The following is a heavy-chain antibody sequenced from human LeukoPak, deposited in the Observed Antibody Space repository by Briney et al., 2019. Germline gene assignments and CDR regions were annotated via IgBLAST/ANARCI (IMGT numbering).Heavy chain of an antibody. CDR1: GYTFTDYY. CDR3: AREGYCSSTSCYAWFDP. D-gene: IGHD2-2*01. V-gene: IGHV1-2*02. CDR2: INPNSGGT. J-gene: IGHJ5*02. Sequence: ASVKVSCKASGYTFTDYYMHWVRQAPGQGLEWMGWINPNSGGTNYAQKFQGRVTMTRDTSICTAFMELNRLRSDDTAVYYCAREGYCSSTSCYAWFDPWGQGTLVTVSS.